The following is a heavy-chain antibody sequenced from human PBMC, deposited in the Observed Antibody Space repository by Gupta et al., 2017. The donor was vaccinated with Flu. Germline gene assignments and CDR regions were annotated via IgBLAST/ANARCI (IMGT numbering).Heavy chain of an antibody. CDR1: GGSIGGSSYY. J-gene: IGHJ4*02. Sequence: QLQLHESGPGLMEPSGTLSLTCTVSGGSIGGSSYYWGWIRQPPGKEREWIGSISYSGKNYYSPSHNSRVTISVDTAKNQLSLKMNFVTDEETAVYYGVRFRGAGKPYFDYWGQGTLVTVSS. D-gene: IGHD3-10*01. CDR3: VRFRGAGKPYFDY. CDR2: ISYSGKN. V-gene: IGHV4-39*01.